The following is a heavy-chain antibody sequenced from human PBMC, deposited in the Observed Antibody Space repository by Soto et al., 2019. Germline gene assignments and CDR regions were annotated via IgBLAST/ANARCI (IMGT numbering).Heavy chain of an antibody. CDR3: ASRKREEICSSGNCYFTY. Sequence: QLQLQESGPGLLKPSETLSLTCTVSGDSISTSNYYWSWIRQSPGKGLEWIGSVFYSGSSYYNPSLKSRVTISVDASRSQFSLRVNSVTAADTAVYYCASRKREEICSSGNCYFTYWGQGTLVTVSS. J-gene: IGHJ4*02. CDR1: GDSISTSNYY. D-gene: IGHD2-2*01. CDR2: VFYSGSS. V-gene: IGHV4-39*01.